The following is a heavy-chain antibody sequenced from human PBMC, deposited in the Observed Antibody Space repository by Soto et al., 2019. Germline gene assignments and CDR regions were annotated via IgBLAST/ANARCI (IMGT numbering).Heavy chain of an antibody. V-gene: IGHV1-18*01. Sequence: ASVKVSCKASGYTFTSYGISWVRQAPGQGLEWMGWISAYNGNTNYAQKLQGRVTMTTDTSTSTAYMELRSLRSDDTAVYYCARVVKLGTYGHNWFDPWGQGTLVTVSS. CDR3: ARVVKLGTYGHNWFDP. J-gene: IGHJ5*02. CDR1: GYTFTSYG. D-gene: IGHD7-27*01. CDR2: ISAYNGNT.